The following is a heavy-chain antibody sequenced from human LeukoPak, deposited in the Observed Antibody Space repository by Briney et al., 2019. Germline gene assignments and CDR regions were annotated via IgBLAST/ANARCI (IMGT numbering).Heavy chain of an antibody. CDR3: TRGAGTGWRFDS. Sequence: GGSLRLSCAASGFNFNNYNMNWVRQAPGKGLEWVSSISSSSSYIYYSDSVKGRFTISRDNAKNSLYLQMNSLKADDTAVYYCTRGAGTGWRFDSWGQGTLVTVSS. CDR1: GFNFNNYN. D-gene: IGHD6-19*01. V-gene: IGHV3-21*01. CDR2: ISSSSSYI. J-gene: IGHJ4*02.